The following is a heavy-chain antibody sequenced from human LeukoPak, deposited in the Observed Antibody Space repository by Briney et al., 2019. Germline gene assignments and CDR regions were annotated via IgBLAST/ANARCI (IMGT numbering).Heavy chain of an antibody. CDR1: GYMFTGYY. J-gene: IGHJ4*02. CDR3: ARDPLPGYYDSSGYPNYFDY. Sequence: GASVKVSCKASGYMFTGYYIHWVRQAPGQGLEWMGWIKPDSGVTNYAQKLQGRVTMTRDTSISTAYMELSRLRSDDTAVYYCARDPLPGYYDSSGYPNYFDYWGQGTLVTVSS. D-gene: IGHD3-22*01. V-gene: IGHV1-2*02. CDR2: IKPDSGVT.